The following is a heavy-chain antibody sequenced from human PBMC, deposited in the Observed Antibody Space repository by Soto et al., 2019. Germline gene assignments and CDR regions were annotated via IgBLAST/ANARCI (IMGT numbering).Heavy chain of an antibody. D-gene: IGHD6-13*01. J-gene: IGHJ6*02. Sequence: ASVKVSCKASGYTFTSYGISWVRQAPGQGLEWMGWISAYNGNTNYAQKLQGRVTMTTDTSTSTAYMELRSLRSDDTAVYYCARAGFPEAGPGGHYYYYGMDVWGQGTTVTVSS. V-gene: IGHV1-18*01. CDR1: GYTFTSYG. CDR3: ARAGFPEAGPGGHYYYYGMDV. CDR2: ISAYNGNT.